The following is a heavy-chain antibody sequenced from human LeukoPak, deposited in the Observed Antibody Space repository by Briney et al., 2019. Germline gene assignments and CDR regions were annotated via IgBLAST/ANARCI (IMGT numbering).Heavy chain of an antibody. CDR3: ARDSPGSFDI. CDR1: GGSISSSGYY. CDR2: IYYSGTT. Sequence: PSETLSLTCTVSGGSISSSGYYWGWSRQPPGKGLEWIGNIYYSGTTYYNPSLKSRVTISVDTSKSQFSLKLNSVTAADTAVYYCARDSPGSFDIWGQGTMVTVSS. J-gene: IGHJ3*02. V-gene: IGHV4-39*07.